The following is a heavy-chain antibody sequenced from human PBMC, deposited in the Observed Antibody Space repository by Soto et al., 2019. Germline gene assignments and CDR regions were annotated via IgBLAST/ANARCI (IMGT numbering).Heavy chain of an antibody. D-gene: IGHD2-2*01. CDR1: GFTFRNHG. V-gene: IGHV3-33*01. Sequence: QVQLVESGGGEVQPGRSLRLSCAASGFTFRNHGMHWVRLAPGKGLEWVAVIWYDGSEKYYADSVKGRFTISRDNSKNTLYLQMSSLIGEDTAVYYCARDLGWPAARFDPWGQGTLVTVSS. CDR2: IWYDGSEK. J-gene: IGHJ5*02. CDR3: ARDLGWPAARFDP.